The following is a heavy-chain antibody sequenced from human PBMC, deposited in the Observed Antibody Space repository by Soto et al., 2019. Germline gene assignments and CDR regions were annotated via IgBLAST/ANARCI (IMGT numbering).Heavy chain of an antibody. V-gene: IGHV1-2*04. CDR3: ASGATVTSFYYGMDV. D-gene: IGHD4-17*01. Sequence: GASVKVSCKASGYTFTSYGISWVRQAPGQGLEWMGWINPNSGGTNYAQKFQGWVTMTRDTSISTAYMELSRLRSDDTAVYYCASGATVTSFYYGMDVWGQGTTVTVSS. CDR1: GYTFTSYG. J-gene: IGHJ6*02. CDR2: INPNSGGT.